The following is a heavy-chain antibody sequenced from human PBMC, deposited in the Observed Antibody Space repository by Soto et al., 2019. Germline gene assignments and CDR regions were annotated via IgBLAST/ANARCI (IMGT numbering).Heavy chain of an antibody. D-gene: IGHD3-9*01. Sequence: GESLKISCKSSGYSFSSYWIAWVRLMPGKXLEWMGSIYPDDSDTKYSPSFQGQVTISADKSISAAYLQWSSLKASDTAIYYCARNSLTGYYNYYYSMDVWGQGPTVTVSS. CDR1: GYSFSSYW. CDR3: ARNSLTGYYNYYYSMDV. J-gene: IGHJ6*02. CDR2: IYPDDSDT. V-gene: IGHV5-51*01.